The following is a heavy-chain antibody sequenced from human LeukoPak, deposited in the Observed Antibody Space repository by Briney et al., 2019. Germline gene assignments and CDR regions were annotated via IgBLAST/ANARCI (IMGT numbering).Heavy chain of an antibody. V-gene: IGHV3-11*04. CDR3: ARVRGSYSVDY. Sequence: KPGGSLRLSCAASGLTLSNYAMSWVRQAPGKGLEWVSYISNTGSTTQYADSVKGRFTISRDNAKNSLHLQMNSLRAEDTAVYYCARVRGSYSVDYWGQGTLVTVSS. J-gene: IGHJ4*02. D-gene: IGHD1-26*01. CDR1: GLTLSNYA. CDR2: ISNTGSTT.